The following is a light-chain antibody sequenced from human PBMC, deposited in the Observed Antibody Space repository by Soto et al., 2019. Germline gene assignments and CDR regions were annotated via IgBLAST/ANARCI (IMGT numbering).Light chain of an antibody. J-gene: IGKJ1*01. CDR1: QSVASGF. CDR2: ETS. Sequence: EIVLTQSPATLSLSPGDRATLSCGASQSVASGFLAWYQHTPGLAPRLLIYETSTRAPGCPGRFSGSGSGTDFTLTISRLEPEDFAVYYCQQYGNSPPWTFGQGTKVEIK. V-gene: IGKV3D-20*01. CDR3: QQYGNSPPWT.